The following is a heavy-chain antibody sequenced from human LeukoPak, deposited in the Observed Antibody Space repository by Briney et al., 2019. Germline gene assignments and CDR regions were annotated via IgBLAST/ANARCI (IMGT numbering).Heavy chain of an antibody. V-gene: IGHV1-46*01. CDR3: AKLNGWSTDY. CDR1: GYTFINNW. J-gene: IGHJ4*02. Sequence: ASVKVSCKASGYTFINNWMHWVRQAPGQGLEWMGLINPTGSSTLYAQKFQGRVTMTRDMSTSTDYMELSSLRAEDTAIYYCAKLNGWSTDYWGQGTLVTVSS. CDR2: INPTGSST. D-gene: IGHD2-15*01.